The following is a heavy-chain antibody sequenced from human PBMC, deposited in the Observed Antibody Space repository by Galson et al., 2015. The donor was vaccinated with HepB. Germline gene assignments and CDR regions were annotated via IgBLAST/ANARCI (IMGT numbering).Heavy chain of an antibody. V-gene: IGHV3-7*03. D-gene: IGHD1-26*01. J-gene: IGHJ4*02. CDR2: IKEDGSEK. CDR3: ATMNGRYGSWAHYFDY. Sequence: SLRLSCAASGFTFSSYSMNWVRQAPGKGLEWVANIKEDGSEKYYVDSVKGRFTLSRDNAKNSLYLQMNSLRAEDTAVYYCATMNGRYGSWAHYFDYWGQGTLVTVSS. CDR1: GFTFSSYS.